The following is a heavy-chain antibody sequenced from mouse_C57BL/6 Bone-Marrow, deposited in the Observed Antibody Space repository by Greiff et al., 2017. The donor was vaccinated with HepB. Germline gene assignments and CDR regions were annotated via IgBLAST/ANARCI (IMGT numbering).Heavy chain of an antibody. V-gene: IGHV1-55*01. CDR1: GYTFTSYW. J-gene: IGHJ4*01. D-gene: IGHD2-4*01. CDR2: IYPGSGST. Sequence: QVQLQQPGAELVKPGASVKMSCKASGYTFTSYWITWVKQRPGQGLEWIGDIYPGSGSTNYNEKFKSKATLTVDISSSTAYMQLSSLTSEDSAVYYCAREDYDGDYYAMDYWGQGTSVTVSS. CDR3: AREDYDGDYYAMDY.